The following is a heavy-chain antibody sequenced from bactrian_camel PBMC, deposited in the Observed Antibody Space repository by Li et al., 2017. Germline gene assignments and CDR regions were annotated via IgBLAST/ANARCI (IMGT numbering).Heavy chain of an antibody. CDR1: GHTYNFDY. Sequence: HVQLVESGGGSVQAGGSLRLSCAASGHTYNFDYITWFRQAPGKKREGVAGIDSDGKTTYENSVKGRFTISRDSGKQTLYLQMDSLKTEDTAVYYCAADFWPCHPYYSDYARIAWGRGTQVTVS. CDR3: AADFWPCHPYYSDYARIA. CDR2: IDSDGKT. V-gene: IGHV3S53*01. D-gene: IGHD2*01. J-gene: IGHJ6*01.